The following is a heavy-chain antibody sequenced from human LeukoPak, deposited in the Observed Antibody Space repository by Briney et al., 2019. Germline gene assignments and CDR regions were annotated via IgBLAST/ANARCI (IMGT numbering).Heavy chain of an antibody. V-gene: IGHV3-64D*09. CDR2: ISSNGGST. Sequence: GGSLRLSCSASVSTFSTSAMHWVRQAPGKGLEYVSAISSNGGSTYYADSVKGRFTISRDNSKNTLHLQMSSLRAEDTAVYYCVGVRWFGGSNWFDPWGQGTLVTVSS. CDR3: VGVRWFGGSNWFDP. J-gene: IGHJ5*02. CDR1: VSTFSTSA. D-gene: IGHD3-10*01.